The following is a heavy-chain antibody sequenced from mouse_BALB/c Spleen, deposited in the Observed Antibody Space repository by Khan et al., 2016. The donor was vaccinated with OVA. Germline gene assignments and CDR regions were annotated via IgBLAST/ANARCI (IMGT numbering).Heavy chain of an antibody. Sequence: QIQLVQSGPELKKPGETVKISCKASGYTFTNYGMNWVKQAPGKGFKWMGWINTNTGEPTYAEEFKGRFVFSLETSANTAYLQINNLKNEDTATCFCAKEITSLFDYWGQGTSLTVSS. CDR1: GYTFTNYG. D-gene: IGHD1-1*01. J-gene: IGHJ2*02. V-gene: IGHV9-3*02. CDR2: INTNTGEP. CDR3: AKEITSLFDY.